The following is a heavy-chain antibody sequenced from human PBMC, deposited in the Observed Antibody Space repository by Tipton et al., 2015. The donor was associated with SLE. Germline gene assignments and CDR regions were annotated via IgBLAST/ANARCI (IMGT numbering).Heavy chain of an antibody. CDR2: ISGGAAGAAST. J-gene: IGHJ6*02. Sequence: GSLRLSCSASGFSFHNYGMFWVRLAPGKGLEWVSVISGGAAGAASTFYADSVKGRFSISRDNSKNTLYLQMNSLRAEDTAVYFCAKEVLDSSSWSVYYYYGMDVWGQGP. D-gene: IGHD6-13*01. V-gene: IGHV3-23*01. CDR3: AKEVLDSSSWSVYYYYGMDV. CDR1: GFSFHNYG.